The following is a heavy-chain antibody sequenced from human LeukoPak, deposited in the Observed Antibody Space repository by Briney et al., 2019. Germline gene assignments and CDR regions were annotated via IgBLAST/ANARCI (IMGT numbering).Heavy chain of an antibody. J-gene: IGHJ5*02. CDR3: AGGTYSGYDS. Sequence: SQTLSLTCAISGDSVSSNSAAWNWIRQSPSRGLEWLGRTYYRSKWYYDYVVSLKSRITIIPDTSKNQFSLQLSSVTPEDTAVYYCAGGTYSGYDSWGQGTLVTVSS. D-gene: IGHD5-12*01. V-gene: IGHV6-1*01. CDR1: GDSVSSNSAA. CDR2: TYYRSKWYY.